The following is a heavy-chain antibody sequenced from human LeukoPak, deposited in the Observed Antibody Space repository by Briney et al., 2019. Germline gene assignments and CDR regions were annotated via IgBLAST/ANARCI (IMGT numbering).Heavy chain of an antibody. V-gene: IGHV3-48*04. CDR3: ASLASGSYSASDY. CDR2: ISSSSSTI. D-gene: IGHD1-26*01. J-gene: IGHJ4*02. Sequence: GGSLRLSCAASGFTFSSYSMNWVRQAPGKGLEWVSYISSSSSTIYYADSVKGRFTISRDNAKNSLYLQMNSLRAEGTAVYYCASLASGSYSASDYWGQGTLVTVSS. CDR1: GFTFSSYS.